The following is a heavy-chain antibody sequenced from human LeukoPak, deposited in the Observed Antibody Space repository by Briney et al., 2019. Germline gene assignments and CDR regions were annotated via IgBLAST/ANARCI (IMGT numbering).Heavy chain of an antibody. D-gene: IGHD6-13*01. CDR1: GYTFTSYG. CDR3: ARRIAAAGDWFDP. CDR2: INPNSGGT. Sequence: GASVKVSCKASGYTFTSYGISWVRQAPGQGLEWMGWINPNSGGTNYAQKFQGRVTMTRDTSIGTAYMELSRLRSDDTAVYYCARRIAAAGDWFDPWGQGTLVTVSS. J-gene: IGHJ5*02. V-gene: IGHV1-2*02.